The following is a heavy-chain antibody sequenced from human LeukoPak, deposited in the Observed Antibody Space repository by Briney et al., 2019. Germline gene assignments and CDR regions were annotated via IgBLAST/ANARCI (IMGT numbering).Heavy chain of an antibody. CDR3: ATISLTYSDYDLGFFDS. CDR1: GFTFSNYN. CDR2: ISTSSTHI. V-gene: IGHV3-21*01. D-gene: IGHD5-12*01. Sequence: GGSLRLSCAASGFTFSNYNMNWVRQTPGKGLEWVSSISTSSTHIYYADSVKGRFTITRDNAKNSLFLQMNSLRAEDTAVYYCATISLTYSDYDLGFFDSWGQGALVTVSS. J-gene: IGHJ4*02.